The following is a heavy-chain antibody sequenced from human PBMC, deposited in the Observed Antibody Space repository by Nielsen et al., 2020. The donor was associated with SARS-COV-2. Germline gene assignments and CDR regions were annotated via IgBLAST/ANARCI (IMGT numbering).Heavy chain of an antibody. D-gene: IGHD5-12*01. V-gene: IGHV1-3*01. CDR3: ARSPGYNYFDY. Sequence: ASVKVSCKASGYTFTSYAMHWVRQAPGQRLEWMGWINAGNGNTKYSQKFQARVTITRDTSASTAYMELSSLRSEDTAVYYCARSPGYNYFDYWGQGTPVTVSS. CDR2: INAGNGNT. CDR1: GYTFTSYA. J-gene: IGHJ4*02.